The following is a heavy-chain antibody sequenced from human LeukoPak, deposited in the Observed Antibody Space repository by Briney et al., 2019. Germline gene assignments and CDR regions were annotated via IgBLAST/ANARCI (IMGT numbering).Heavy chain of an antibody. CDR3: AADEAYCGGDCSYGMDV. CDR2: IVVGSGNT. D-gene: IGHD2-21*01. V-gene: IGHV1-58*02. J-gene: IGHJ6*02. Sequence: ASVTVSCKASGFTFTSSAMQWVRQGRGQRLEWIGWIVVGSGNTNYAQKFQERVTITRDMSTSTAYMELSSLRSEDTAVYYCAADEAYCGGDCSYGMDVWGQGTTVTVSS. CDR1: GFTFTSSA.